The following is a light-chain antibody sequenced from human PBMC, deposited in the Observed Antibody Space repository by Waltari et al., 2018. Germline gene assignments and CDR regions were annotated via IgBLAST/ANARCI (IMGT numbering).Light chain of an antibody. CDR1: RSNVGNNV. CDR2: YDD. V-gene: IGLV1-36*01. Sequence: QSVRTQPPSVSEAPRQRVTISCSGSRSNVGNNVVNWYPQLPGKAPKLLIYYDDLLPSGVSDRFSGSKSGTSDSLAISGLQSEDEADYYCSAWDDSLNGPVFGGGTKLTVL. J-gene: IGLJ2*01. CDR3: SAWDDSLNGPV.